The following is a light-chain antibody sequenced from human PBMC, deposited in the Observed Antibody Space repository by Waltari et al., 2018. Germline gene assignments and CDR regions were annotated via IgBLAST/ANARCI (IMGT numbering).Light chain of an antibody. V-gene: IGKV3-11*01. CDR1: QSVSSY. J-gene: IGKJ2*01. Sequence: DIVLTQSPATLSLSPGERATLSCRASQSVSSYLAWYQQKPGQAPRLLIYDASNRATGIPGRFSGSGSGTDFTLTISSLEPEDFAVYFCQQRSNWPPVYTFGQGTKLDIK. CDR2: DAS. CDR3: QQRSNWPPVYT.